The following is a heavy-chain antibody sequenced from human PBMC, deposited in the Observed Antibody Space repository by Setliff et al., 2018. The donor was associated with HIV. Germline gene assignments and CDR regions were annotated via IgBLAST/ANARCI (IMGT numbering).Heavy chain of an antibody. CDR2: VHTSGST. J-gene: IGHJ4*02. CDR1: GGSISSGSYY. CDR3: ARQNSGWGVGLYYFDY. Sequence: KASETLSLTCTVSGGSISSGSYYWTWIRQPAGKGLEWIGRVHTSGSTIYNPSLESRVTISVDTPNNHFSLRLSSVTAADTALYYCARQNSGWGVGLYYFDYWGQGTLVTVSS. D-gene: IGHD6-19*01. V-gene: IGHV4-61*02.